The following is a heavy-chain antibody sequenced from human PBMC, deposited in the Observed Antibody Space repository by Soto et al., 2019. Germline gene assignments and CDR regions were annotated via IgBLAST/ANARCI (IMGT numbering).Heavy chain of an antibody. CDR2: ISGSGDST. D-gene: IGHD4-4*01. CDR1: GFTFSTYA. J-gene: IGHJ4*02. CDR3: AKGVRTTVVGYFDY. V-gene: IGHV3-23*01. Sequence: GGSLRLSCAASGFTFSTYAMSWVRQAPGKGLEWVSVISGSGDSTYDADSVRGRFTISRDNSKNTLYLQMNSLRAEDTALYYCAKGVRTTVVGYFDYWGQGTLVTVSS.